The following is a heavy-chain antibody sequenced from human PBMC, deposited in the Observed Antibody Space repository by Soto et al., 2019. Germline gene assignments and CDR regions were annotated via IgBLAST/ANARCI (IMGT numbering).Heavy chain of an antibody. CDR2: IIPILGIA. CDR1: GGTFSSYT. CDR3: ARGPSYYYDSSGYYYTSALVY. V-gene: IGHV1-69*02. J-gene: IGHJ4*02. D-gene: IGHD3-22*01. Sequence: SVKVSCKASGGTFSSYTISWVRQAPGQGLEWMGRIIPILGIANYAQKFQGRVTITADKSTSTAYMELSSLRSEDTAVYYCARGPSYYYDSSGYYYTSALVYWGQGTLVTVSS.